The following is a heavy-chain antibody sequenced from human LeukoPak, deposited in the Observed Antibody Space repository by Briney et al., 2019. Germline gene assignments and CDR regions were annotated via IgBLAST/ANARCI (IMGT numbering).Heavy chain of an antibody. Sequence: SETLSLTCTVSGGSISSYYWSWIRQPAGKGLEWIGRIYTSGSTNYNPSLKSRVTISVDTSKNQFSLKLSSVTAADTAVYYCARGLGSYGYWYFQHWGQGTLVTVSS. J-gene: IGHJ1*01. CDR2: IYTSGST. CDR1: GGSISSYY. D-gene: IGHD5-18*01. V-gene: IGHV4-4*07. CDR3: ARGLGSYGYWYFQH.